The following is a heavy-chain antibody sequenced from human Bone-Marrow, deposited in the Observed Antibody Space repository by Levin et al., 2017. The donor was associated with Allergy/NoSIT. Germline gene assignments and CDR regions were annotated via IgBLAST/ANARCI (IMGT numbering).Heavy chain of an antibody. Sequence: AGESLKISCLGSGFSLSDYTMNWVRQAPGRGLEWVASISGSSSYIFYADSIKGRFTVSRDNAENSVYLQMNGLRVDDTAVYFCARDQDYGFLTGLGWFDPWGQGTQVTVSS. CDR2: ISGSSSYI. V-gene: IGHV3-21*06. CDR3: ARDQDYGFLTGLGWFDP. CDR1: GFSLSDYT. D-gene: IGHD3-9*01. J-gene: IGHJ5*02.